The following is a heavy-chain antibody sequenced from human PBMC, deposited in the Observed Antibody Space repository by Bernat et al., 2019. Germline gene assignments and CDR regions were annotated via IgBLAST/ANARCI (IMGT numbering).Heavy chain of an antibody. CDR1: GGTFSSYT. CDR3: ARGSMVQGVNPSSSHYYYYMDV. D-gene: IGHD3-10*01. V-gene: IGHV1-69*02. J-gene: IGHJ6*03. Sequence: QVQLVQSGAEVKKPGSSVKVSCKASGGTFSSYTISWVRQAPGQGLEWMGRIIPILGIANYAQKFQGRVTITADKSTSTAYMELSSLRSEDTAVYYCARGSMVQGVNPSSSHYYYYMDVWGKGTTVTVSS. CDR2: IIPILGIA.